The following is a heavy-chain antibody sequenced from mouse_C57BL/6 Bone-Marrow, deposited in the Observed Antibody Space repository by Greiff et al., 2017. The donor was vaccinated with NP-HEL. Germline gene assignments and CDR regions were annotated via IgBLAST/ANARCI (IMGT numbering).Heavy chain of an antibody. D-gene: IGHD2-4*01. J-gene: IGHJ4*01. CDR3: ARLGYYDYGYAMDY. V-gene: IGHV5-6*01. Sequence: EVNLVESGGDLVKPGGSLKLSCAASGFTFSSYGMSWVRQTPDKRLEWVATISSGGSYTYYPDSVKGRFTISRDNAKNTLYLQMSSLKSEDTAMYYCARLGYYDYGYAMDYWGQGTSVTVSS. CDR1: GFTFSSYG. CDR2: ISSGGSYT.